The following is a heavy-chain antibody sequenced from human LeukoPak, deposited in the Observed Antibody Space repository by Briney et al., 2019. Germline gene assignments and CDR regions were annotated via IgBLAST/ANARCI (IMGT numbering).Heavy chain of an antibody. CDR1: GGTFSSYA. Sequence: GASVKVSCKASGGTFSSYAISWVRQAPGQGVEWMGGIIPIFGTANYAQKFQGRVTITTDESTSTAYMELSSLRSEDTAVYYCARDKAYCGGDCYSNAFDIWGQGTMVTVSS. D-gene: IGHD2-21*02. CDR2: IIPIFGTA. J-gene: IGHJ3*02. CDR3: ARDKAYCGGDCYSNAFDI. V-gene: IGHV1-69*05.